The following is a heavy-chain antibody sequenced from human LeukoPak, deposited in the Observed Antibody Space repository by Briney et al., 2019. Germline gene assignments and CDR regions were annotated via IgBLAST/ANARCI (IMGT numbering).Heavy chain of an antibody. V-gene: IGHV1-24*01. D-gene: IGHD2-21*01. CDR2: FDPEDGET. CDR3: ATHISLHDAFDI. Sequence: ASVKVSCKVSGYTLTELSMHWVRQAPGKGLEWMGGFDPEDGETIYAQKFQGRVTMTEDTSTDTAYTELSSLRSEDTAVYYCATHISLHDAFDIWGQGTMVTVSS. CDR1: GYTLTELS. J-gene: IGHJ3*02.